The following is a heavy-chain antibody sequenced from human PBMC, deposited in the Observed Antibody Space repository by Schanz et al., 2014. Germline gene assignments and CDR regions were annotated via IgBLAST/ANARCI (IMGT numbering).Heavy chain of an antibody. J-gene: IGHJ6*02. Sequence: GQLAESGGGLVQPGGSLRLSCAASGFTFSSYAMHWVRQAPGKGLEWVAVISYDGSNKYYADSVKGRFTISRDNSENTLYLQMNSLSADDTAVFYCAKGMGYCSGGTCYDYYYYGLDVWGQGTTVTVSS. CDR1: GFTFSSYA. V-gene: IGHV3-30-3*01. D-gene: IGHD2-15*01. CDR2: ISYDGSNK. CDR3: AKGMGYCSGGTCYDYYYYGLDV.